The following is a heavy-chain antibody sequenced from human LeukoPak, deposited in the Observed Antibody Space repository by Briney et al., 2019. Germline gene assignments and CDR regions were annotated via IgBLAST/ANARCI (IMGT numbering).Heavy chain of an antibody. CDR3: ASNSPTADGYYSFDY. Sequence: GGSLRLSCAASGFTFSSYGMHWGRQAPGKGLEWVAVISYDGSNKYYADSVKGRFTISRDNSKNTLYLQMNSLRAEDTAVYYCASNSPTADGYYSFDYWGQGTLVTVSS. J-gene: IGHJ4*02. CDR1: GFTFSSYG. CDR2: ISYDGSNK. V-gene: IGHV3-30*03. D-gene: IGHD3-10*01.